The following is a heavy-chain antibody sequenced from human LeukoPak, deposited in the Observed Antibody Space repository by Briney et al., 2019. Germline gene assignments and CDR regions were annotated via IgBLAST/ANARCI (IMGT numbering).Heavy chain of an antibody. CDR2: IYHSGST. J-gene: IGHJ4*02. D-gene: IGHD3-22*01. V-gene: IGHV4-4*02. CDR3: ARERKPYYDSSGYYSD. CDR1: GGSISSSNW. Sequence: PSETLSLTCAVSGGSISSSNWWSWVRPPPGKGLEWSGEIYHSGSTNYNPSLKSRVTISVDKSKNQFSLKLSSVTAADTAVYYCARERKPYYDSSGYYSDWGQGTLVTVSS.